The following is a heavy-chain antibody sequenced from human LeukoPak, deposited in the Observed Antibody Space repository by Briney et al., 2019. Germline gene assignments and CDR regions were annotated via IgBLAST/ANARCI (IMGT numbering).Heavy chain of an antibody. CDR3: ARERDIGSGWYY. V-gene: IGHV4-59*01. D-gene: IGHD6-19*01. Sequence: SETLSLTCTVSGGSISSYYWSWLRQPPGKGLEWIGYIYYSGSTNYSPSLTSRVTISVDTSKNQLSLKLSSVTAADTAVYYCARERDIGSGWYYWGQGTLVTVSS. CDR2: IYYSGST. J-gene: IGHJ4*02. CDR1: GGSISSYY.